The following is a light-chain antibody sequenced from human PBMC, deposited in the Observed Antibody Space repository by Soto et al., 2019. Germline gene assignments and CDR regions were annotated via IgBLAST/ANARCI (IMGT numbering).Light chain of an antibody. CDR1: GSNIGAGYD. Sequence: QSVLTQPPSVSGAPGQSVTISCIGSGSNIGAGYDVHWYQQRPGTAPKLLIFGNINRPSGVPDRFSGSKSGTSASLAITGLQAEDEGDYYCQSYDSPLSARYVFGTGTKVTVL. J-gene: IGLJ1*01. CDR2: GNI. CDR3: QSYDSPLSARYV. V-gene: IGLV1-40*01.